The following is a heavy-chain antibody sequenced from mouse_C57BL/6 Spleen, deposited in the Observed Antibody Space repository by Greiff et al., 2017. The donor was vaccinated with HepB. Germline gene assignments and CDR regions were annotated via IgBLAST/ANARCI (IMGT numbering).Heavy chain of an antibody. J-gene: IGHJ1*03. CDR3: AMSKGWYFDF. CDR1: GYTFTSYW. CDR2: IDPSDSYT. Sequence: QVQLQQPGAELVMPGASVKLSCKASGYTFTSYWMHWVKQRPGQGLEWIGEIDPSDSYTNYNQKFKGKSTLTVDKSSSTAYMQLSSLTSEDSAVYYCAMSKGWYFDFWGTGTTVTVSS. D-gene: IGHD2-5*01. V-gene: IGHV1-69*01.